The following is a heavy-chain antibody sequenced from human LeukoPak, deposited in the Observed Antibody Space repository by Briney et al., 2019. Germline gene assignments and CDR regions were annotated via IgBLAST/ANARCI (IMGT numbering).Heavy chain of an antibody. CDR2: VYYGVHT. CDR3: ARQRADYFYHYLDV. V-gene: IGHV4-39*01. CDR1: GGSISSSSYY. J-gene: IGHJ6*03. Sequence: PSETLTLTCTVSGGSISSSSYYGDSIRQPPGKGLEWIGNVYYGVHTFYSSSLESRVTISVDMSKNQFSLKLTSLTAADTAVYYCARQRADYFYHYLDVWGKGTSVTVSS.